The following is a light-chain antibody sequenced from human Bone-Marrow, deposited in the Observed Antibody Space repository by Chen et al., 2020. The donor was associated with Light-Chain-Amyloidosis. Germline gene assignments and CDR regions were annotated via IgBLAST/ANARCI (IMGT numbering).Light chain of an antibody. CDR3: QVWDRSSDRPV. CDR1: NIGSTS. CDR2: DDS. V-gene: IGLV3-21*02. Sequence: SYVLTQPSSVSAAPGQTVTIACGGNNIGSTSVHWYQQTPGQAPLLVVYDDSDRPSGIPERLSGSNSGNTATLTISRVEAGDEADYYCQVWDRSSDRPVFGGGTKLTVL. J-gene: IGLJ3*02.